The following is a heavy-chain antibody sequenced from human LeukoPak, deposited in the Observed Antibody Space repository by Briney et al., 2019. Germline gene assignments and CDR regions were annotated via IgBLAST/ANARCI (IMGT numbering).Heavy chain of an antibody. Sequence: PSETLSLTCTVSGGSISSYYWSWIRQPAGKGLEWIGRIYASGTTNYNPSLKSRVTISEDKSKNQFSLKLTSVTAADTAVYYCATNSPHYYYYYMDVWGKGTTVTVSS. CDR2: IYASGTT. V-gene: IGHV4-4*07. CDR1: GGSISSYY. J-gene: IGHJ6*03. CDR3: ATNSPHYYYYYMDV.